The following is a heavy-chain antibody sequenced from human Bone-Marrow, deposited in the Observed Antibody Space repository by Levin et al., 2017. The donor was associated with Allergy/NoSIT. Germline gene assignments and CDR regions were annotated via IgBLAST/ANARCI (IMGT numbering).Heavy chain of an antibody. Sequence: SGPTLVKPTQPLTLTCTFSGFSFHTTGVGVGWIRQPPGKSLEWLALIYWHDDRHYRPSLRSRLTITTDTSKNQVALTMTNLYVVDTATYFCAHVRDGYNYLDYSGQGTLVTVSS. J-gene: IGHJ4*02. CDR1: GFSFHTTGVG. D-gene: IGHD5-24*01. V-gene: IGHV2-5*01. CDR3: AHVRDGYNYLDY. CDR2: IYWHDDR.